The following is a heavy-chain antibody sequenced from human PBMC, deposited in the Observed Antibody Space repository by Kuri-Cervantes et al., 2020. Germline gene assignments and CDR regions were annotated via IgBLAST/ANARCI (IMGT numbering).Heavy chain of an antibody. D-gene: IGHD2-15*01. J-gene: IGHJ6*03. CDR3: TRGFCSGGSCGYMDV. CDR2: IANRGSNYAT. V-gene: IGHV3-73*01. CDR1: GFIFSASD. Sequence: GGSLRLSCAASGFIFSASDMHWVCQASGKGLEWVGLIANRGSNYATVNAASVGGRFTFSRDDSKNTAYLQMNSLKTEDTAVYFCTRGFCSGGSCGYMDVWGKGTTVTVSS.